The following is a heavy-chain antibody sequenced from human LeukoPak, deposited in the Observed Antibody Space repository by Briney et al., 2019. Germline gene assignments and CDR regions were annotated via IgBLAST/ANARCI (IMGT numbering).Heavy chain of an antibody. J-gene: IGHJ4*02. CDR3: ATGVEKYQLLLPPFDY. D-gene: IGHD2-2*01. CDR1: GYTVTELS. V-gene: IGHV1-24*01. CDR2: FDPEDGET. Sequence: ASVKVSCKVSGYTVTELSMHWVRQAPGKGLEWMGGFDPEDGETIYAQKFQGRVTMTEDTSTDTAYMELSSLRSEDTAAYYCATGVEKYQLLLPPFDYWGQGTLVTVSS.